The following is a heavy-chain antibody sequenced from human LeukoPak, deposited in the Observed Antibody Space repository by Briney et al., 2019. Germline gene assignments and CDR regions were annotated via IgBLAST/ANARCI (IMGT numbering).Heavy chain of an antibody. Sequence: PGGSLRLSCAASGFPFSNAWMSWVRQAPGKGLEWVGRIKSKTDGGTTDYAAPVKGRFTISRDDSKNTLYLQMNSLKAEDTAVYYCTTDHSGIAVMGTGNYFDYWGQGTLVTVSS. CDR1: GFPFSNAW. J-gene: IGHJ4*02. CDR2: IKSKTDGGTT. CDR3: TTDHSGIAVMGTGNYFDY. V-gene: IGHV3-15*01. D-gene: IGHD6-19*01.